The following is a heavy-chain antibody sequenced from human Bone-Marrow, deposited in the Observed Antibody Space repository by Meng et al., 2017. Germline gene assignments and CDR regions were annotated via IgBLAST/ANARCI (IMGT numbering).Heavy chain of an antibody. V-gene: IGHV3-23*01. Sequence: GESLKISCAASGFTFSSYAMSWVRQAPGKGLEWVSAISGSGGSTYYADSVKGRFTISRDNAKNSLYLQMNSLRAEDTAVYYCARSITMIVPNYWGQGTLVTVSS. J-gene: IGHJ4*02. CDR3: ARSITMIVPNY. CDR2: ISGSGGST. D-gene: IGHD3-22*01. CDR1: GFTFSSYA.